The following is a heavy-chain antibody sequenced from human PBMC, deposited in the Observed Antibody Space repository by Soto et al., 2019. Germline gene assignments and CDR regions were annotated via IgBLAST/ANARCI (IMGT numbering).Heavy chain of an antibody. CDR1: GGSLSDHY. J-gene: IGHJ6*02. D-gene: IGHD6-19*01. Sequence: QVQLQESGPGLVKPLETLSLTCSVSGGSLSDHYWTWIRQPPGKGLEWIGCIYYRGSTYYNPSLKSRVTISVDTSKNQFSRRLSSVTAADTAVYYCARMRPTGWHDYYYYGMDVWGQGTRVTVSS. CDR3: ARMRPTGWHDYYYYGMDV. V-gene: IGHV4-59*11. CDR2: IYYRGST.